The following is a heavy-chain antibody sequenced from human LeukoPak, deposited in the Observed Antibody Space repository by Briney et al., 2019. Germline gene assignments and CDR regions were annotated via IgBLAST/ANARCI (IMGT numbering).Heavy chain of an antibody. V-gene: IGHV4-34*01. CDR2: INHSGST. J-gene: IGHJ3*02. Sequence: SETLSLTCAVYGGSFSGYYWSWIRQPPGKGLEWIGEINHSGSTNYNPSLKSRVTISVDTSKNQFSLKLSSVTAADTAVYYCARHPLGPGDGYNQISGAFDIWGQGTMVTVSS. CDR3: ARHPLGPGDGYNQISGAFDI. D-gene: IGHD5-24*01. CDR1: GGSFSGYY.